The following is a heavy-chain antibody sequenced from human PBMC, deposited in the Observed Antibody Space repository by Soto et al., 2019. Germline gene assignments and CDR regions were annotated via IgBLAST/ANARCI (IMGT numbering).Heavy chain of an antibody. CDR1: GFTFSSYG. V-gene: IGHV3-30*18. CDR2: ISYDGSNK. D-gene: IGHD2-2*01. Sequence: QVLLVKSGGGVVQPGRSLRLSCAASGFTFSSYGMHWVRQAPGKGLEWVAVISYDGSNKYYADSVKGRFTISRDNSKNTLYLQMNSLRAEDTAVYYCAKAWRDVVASHPRNYYYYGMDVWGQGTTVTVSS. CDR3: AKAWRDVVASHPRNYYYYGMDV. J-gene: IGHJ6*02.